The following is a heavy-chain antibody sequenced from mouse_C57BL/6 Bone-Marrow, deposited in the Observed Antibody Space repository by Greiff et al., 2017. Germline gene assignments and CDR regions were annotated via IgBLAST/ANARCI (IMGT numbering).Heavy chain of an antibody. Sequence: QVQLQPPGAELVKPGASVKMSCKASGYTFTSYWITWVKQRPGQGLEWIGDIYPGSGSTNYNEKFKSKATLTVDTSSSTAYMQLSSLASEDSAVYYCAREKENYDGWFAYWGQGTLVTVSA. CDR3: AREKENYDGWFAY. CDR2: IYPGSGST. D-gene: IGHD2-4*01. J-gene: IGHJ3*01. CDR1: GYTFTSYW. V-gene: IGHV1-55*01.